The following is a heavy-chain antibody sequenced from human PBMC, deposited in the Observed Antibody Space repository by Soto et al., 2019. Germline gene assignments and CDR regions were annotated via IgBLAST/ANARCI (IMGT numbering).Heavy chain of an antibody. Sequence: QVQLQESGPGLLSPSEILSLPCTVSGGSISRYYWSWIRQPPGKGLVWIGCIYYRGSTNYSPSLTSRVTLSVDTSQHQFSLKLSSVPAADTAVYYWARDLHYYDSSGYPRVEAFDIWGQEKMPTVSS. CDR3: ARDLHYYDSSGYPRVEAFDI. CDR1: GGSISRYY. D-gene: IGHD3-22*01. CDR2: IYYRGST. J-gene: IGHJ3*02. V-gene: IGHV4-59*01.